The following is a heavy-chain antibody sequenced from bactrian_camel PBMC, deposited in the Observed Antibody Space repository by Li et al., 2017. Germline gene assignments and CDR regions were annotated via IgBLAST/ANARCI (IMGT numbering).Heavy chain of an antibody. D-gene: IGHD3*01. CDR2: IGSDYST. V-gene: IGHV3S53*01. CDR3: VAAPRAEGSCHYAFGVE. CDR1: GYTYNM. J-gene: IGHJ4*01. Sequence: VQLVESGGRTVQEGGSLRLSCAGSGYTYNMAWFRQSPGKEREGVAAIGSDYSTNYTDSVGGRFAIARDNAKNTMYLQMDSLKVEDTAMYYCVAAPRAEGSCHYAFGVEWGQGTQVTVS.